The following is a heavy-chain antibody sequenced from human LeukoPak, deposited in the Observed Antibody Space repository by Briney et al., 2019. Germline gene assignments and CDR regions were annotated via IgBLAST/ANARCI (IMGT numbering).Heavy chain of an antibody. D-gene: IGHD3-22*01. V-gene: IGHV3-30*02. J-gene: IGHJ4*02. CDR1: GFTFSSYG. Sequence: GGSLRLSCAASGFTFSSYGMHWVRQAPGKGLEWVAFIRYDGSNKYYADSVKGRFTISRDNSKNTLYLQMNSLRAGDTAVYYCAKEMYYYDSSGYYPDYWGQGTLVTVSS. CDR2: IRYDGSNK. CDR3: AKEMYYYDSSGYYPDY.